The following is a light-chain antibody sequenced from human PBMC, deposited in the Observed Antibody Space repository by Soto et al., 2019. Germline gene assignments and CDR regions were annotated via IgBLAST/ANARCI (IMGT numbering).Light chain of an antibody. J-gene: IGKJ1*01. CDR3: QQTYSSPRT. V-gene: IGKV1-39*01. CDR2: AAS. CDR1: HTISSY. Sequence: DIQMTPSPSSLSASVVDRVTITCRASHTISSYLNWYQQKPGKAPKLLIFAASSLQSGVPSRFSGSGSGTDFTLTISSLQPEDFVTYYCQQTYSSPRTFGQGTKVDI.